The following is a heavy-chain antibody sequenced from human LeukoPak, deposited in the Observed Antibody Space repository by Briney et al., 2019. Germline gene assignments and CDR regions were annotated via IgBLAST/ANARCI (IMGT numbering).Heavy chain of an antibody. CDR1: GDSISSSSYY. CDR2: ISYSGST. J-gene: IGHJ4*02. CDR3: ARHSSSWYYVDY. Sequence: PSETLSLTCTVSGDSISSSSYYWGWIRQPPGKGLEWIGSISYSGSTYYNPSLESRVTISVDTSKNQFSLKLSSVTAADTVVYYCARHSSSWYYVDYWGQGTLVTVSS. V-gene: IGHV4-39*01. D-gene: IGHD6-13*01.